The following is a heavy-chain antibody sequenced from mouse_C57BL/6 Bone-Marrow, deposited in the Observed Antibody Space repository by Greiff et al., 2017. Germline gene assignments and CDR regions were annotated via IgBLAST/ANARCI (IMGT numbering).Heavy chain of an antibody. CDR1: GYTFTSYW. V-gene: IGHV1-5*01. D-gene: IGHD1-1*01. CDR3: TKRPITTVPYWYFDV. J-gene: IGHJ1*03. CDR2: IYPGNSDT. Sequence: EVQRVESGTVLARPGASVKMSCKTSGYTFTSYWMHWVKQRPGQGLEWIGAIYPGNSDTSYNQKFKGKAKLTAVTSASTAYMELSSLTNEDSAVYYCTKRPITTVPYWYFDVWGTGTTVTVSS.